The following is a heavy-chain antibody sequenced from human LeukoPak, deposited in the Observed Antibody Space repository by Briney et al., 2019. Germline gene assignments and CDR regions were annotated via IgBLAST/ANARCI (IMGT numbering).Heavy chain of an antibody. CDR1: GYTFTNYY. Sequence: ASVKVSCKASGYTFTNYYIQWVRQAPGQGLEWMGIINPSGGTTSYAQKFQDRITMTRDTSTNTVYMELRSLRSEDTAVYYCARSFCSGGSCYFDYWGQGTLGTVSS. CDR3: ARSFCSGGSCYFDY. V-gene: IGHV1-46*01. D-gene: IGHD2-15*01. J-gene: IGHJ4*02. CDR2: INPSGGTT.